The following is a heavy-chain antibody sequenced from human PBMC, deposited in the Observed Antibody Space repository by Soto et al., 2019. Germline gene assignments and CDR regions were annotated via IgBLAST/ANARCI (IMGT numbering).Heavy chain of an antibody. J-gene: IGHJ4*02. D-gene: IGHD5-18*01. CDR2: ISYDGSNK. Sequence: GSLRLSCAASGFTFSSYGMHWVRQAPGKGLEWVAVISYDGSNKYYADSVKGRFTISRDNSKNTLYLQMNSLRAEDTAVYYCAKDEFSYGICDYWGQGTLVTVSS. CDR3: AKDEFSYGICDY. CDR1: GFTFSSYG. V-gene: IGHV3-30*18.